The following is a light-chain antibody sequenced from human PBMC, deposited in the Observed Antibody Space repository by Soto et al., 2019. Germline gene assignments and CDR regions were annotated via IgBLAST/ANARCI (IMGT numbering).Light chain of an antibody. J-gene: IGKJ1*01. V-gene: IGKV3-20*01. CDR3: QQYVSSPWT. CDR1: QSVSSTY. Sequence: EIVLTQSPGTLSLSPGERATLSCRASQSVSSTYLAWYQQKPGQAPRLLIYGASSRTTSIPDRFSGSGSGTDFTLTISRLEPEDFAVYYCQQYVSSPWTFGQGTKVEI. CDR2: GAS.